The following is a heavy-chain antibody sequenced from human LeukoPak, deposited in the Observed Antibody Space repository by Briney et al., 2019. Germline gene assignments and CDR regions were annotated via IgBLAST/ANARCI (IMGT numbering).Heavy chain of an antibody. CDR2: ISSSSSTI. D-gene: IGHD3-16*01. CDR3: ARAFDYDYVWGTPNYYGMDV. V-gene: IGHV3-48*04. J-gene: IGHJ6*02. CDR1: GFTFSSYS. Sequence: PGGSLRLSCAASGFTFSSYSMNWVRQAPGKGLEWVSYISSSSSTIYYADSVKGRFTISRDNAKNSLYLQMNSLRAEDTAVYYCARAFDYDYVWGTPNYYGMDVWGQGTTVTVSS.